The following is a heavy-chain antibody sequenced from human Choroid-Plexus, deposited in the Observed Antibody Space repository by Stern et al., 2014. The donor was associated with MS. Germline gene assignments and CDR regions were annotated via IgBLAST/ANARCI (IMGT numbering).Heavy chain of an antibody. J-gene: IGHJ5*02. D-gene: IGHD2/OR15-2a*01. CDR1: GFTFGSCA. V-gene: IGHV3-30*18. CDR2: VSYEGSNK. Sequence: QMQLVESGGGVVQPGRPLRLSCVASGFTFGSCAMHWVRQAPGKGLERVAGVSYEGSNKYYADSVKGRFTISRDNSQNTLYMQMSSLRPEDTAVYYCAKDRHYLTYFFDHWGQGSLVTVSS. CDR3: AKDRHYLTYFFDH.